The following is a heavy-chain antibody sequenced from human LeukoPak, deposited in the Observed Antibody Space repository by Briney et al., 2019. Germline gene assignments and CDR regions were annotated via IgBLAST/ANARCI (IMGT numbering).Heavy chain of an antibody. J-gene: IGHJ4*02. CDR3: ARLGPYYYDSSGYYFPDY. CDR1: GGSFSGYY. V-gene: IGHV4-34*01. D-gene: IGHD3-22*01. Sequence: SETLSPTCAVYGGSFSGYYWSWIRQPPGKGLEWIGEINHSGSTNYNPSLKSRVTISVDTSKNQFSLKLSSVTAADTAVYYCARLGPYYYDSSGYYFPDYWGQGTLVTVSS. CDR2: INHSGST.